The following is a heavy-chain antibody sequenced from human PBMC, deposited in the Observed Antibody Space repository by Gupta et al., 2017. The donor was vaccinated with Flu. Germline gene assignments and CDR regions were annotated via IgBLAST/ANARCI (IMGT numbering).Heavy chain of an antibody. CDR1: CFTFRSYA. J-gene: IGHJ4*02. Sequence: QVPLVESGGGWVKPGRSRHPPCAATCFTFRSYAMTWIPQAPGKGREWVAVIWYDGSTKYYADSVKGRFTISRDNSKNTPYLQMNSLRAEDTAVYYCARGGTGYYDSSGARGDYWGQGTLVTVSS. V-gene: IGHV3-33*01. CDR2: IWYDGSTK. CDR3: ARGGTGYYDSSGARGDY. D-gene: IGHD3-22*01.